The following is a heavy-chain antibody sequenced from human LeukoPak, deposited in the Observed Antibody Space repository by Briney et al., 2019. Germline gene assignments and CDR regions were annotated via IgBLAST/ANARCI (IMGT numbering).Heavy chain of an antibody. CDR1: SGSISSGSYY. CDR2: VYYSGNT. V-gene: IGHV4-39*07. J-gene: IGHJ3*02. Sequence: YPSETLSLTCTVSSGSISSGSYYWGWIRQPPGKGLEWIGSVYYSGNTYYNSSLKSRVTISVDTSKNQFSLKLSSVTAADTAVYYCASQCGGDCSHTDAFDIWGQGTMVTVSS. CDR3: ASQCGGDCSHTDAFDI. D-gene: IGHD2-21*02.